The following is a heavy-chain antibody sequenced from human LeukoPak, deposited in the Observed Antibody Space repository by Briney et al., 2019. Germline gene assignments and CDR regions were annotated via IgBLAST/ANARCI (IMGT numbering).Heavy chain of an antibody. V-gene: IGHV4-30-2*01. Sequence: SETLSLTCAVSGGSISSGGYSWSWIRQPPGKGLEWIGYIYHSGSTYYNPSLKSRVTISVDRSKNQFSLKLSSVTAADTAVYYCARGRRGMGGSRLNWFDPWGQGTLVTVSS. CDR2: IYHSGST. D-gene: IGHD2-8*01. CDR1: GGSISSGGYS. CDR3: ARGRRGMGGSRLNWFDP. J-gene: IGHJ5*02.